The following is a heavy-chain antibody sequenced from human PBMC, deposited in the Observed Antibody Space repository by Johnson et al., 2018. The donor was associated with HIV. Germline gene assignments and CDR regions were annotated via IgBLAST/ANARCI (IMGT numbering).Heavy chain of an antibody. CDR2: TDNKGRNT. V-gene: IGHV3-64*01. D-gene: IGHD2-15*01. CDR3: ARDVRMDKAFDI. Sequence: VQLVESGGGLAKPAWSPRLSCAASQFIFSNYYMHWVRQAPGEGLEYVSGTDNKGRNTYYANSVKGRFTIFRDNSKNTMYLQMNSLRAEDTAVYYCARDVRMDKAFDIWGQGTMVTVSS. J-gene: IGHJ3*02. CDR1: QFIFSNYY.